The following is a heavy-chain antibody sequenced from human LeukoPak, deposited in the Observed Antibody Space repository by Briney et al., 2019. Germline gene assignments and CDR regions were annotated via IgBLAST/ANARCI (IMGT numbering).Heavy chain of an antibody. CDR1: GGSISSGSYY. CDR2: IYTSGST. V-gene: IGHV4-61*02. CDR3: AISPYYYDSSGYYYGIDY. D-gene: IGHD3-22*01. J-gene: IGHJ4*02. Sequence: SQTLSLTCTVSGGSISSGSYYWSWIRQPAGKGLEWIGRIYTSGSTNYNPSLKSRVTISVDTSKNQFSLTLSSVTAADTAVYYCAISPYYYDSSGYYYGIDYWGQGTLVTVSS.